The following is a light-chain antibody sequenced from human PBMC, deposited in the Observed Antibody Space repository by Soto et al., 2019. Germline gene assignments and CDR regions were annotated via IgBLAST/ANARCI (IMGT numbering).Light chain of an antibody. CDR3: HQFNSYPPLT. Sequence: AIQLTQSPSSLSASVGDRVTITCRASQGISSALAWYQQKPGKAPKLLIYDASSLESGVPSRFSGSGSGTDFTLTISSLQPEDVATYYCHQFNSYPPLTFGGGTKVEIK. V-gene: IGKV1-13*02. CDR2: DAS. J-gene: IGKJ4*01. CDR1: QGISSA.